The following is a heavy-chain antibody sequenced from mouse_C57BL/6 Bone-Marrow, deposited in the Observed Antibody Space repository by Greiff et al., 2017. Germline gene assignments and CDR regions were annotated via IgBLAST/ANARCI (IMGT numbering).Heavy chain of an antibody. J-gene: IGHJ1*03. D-gene: IGHD2-5*01. CDR1: GFSLTSYG. CDR3: AKHAYYSNCSYWYFDV. Sequence: VQLVESGPGLVAPSQSLSITCTVSGFSLTSYGVDWVRQPPGKGLEWLGVIWGGGSTNYNSALMSRLSISKDNSKSHVFLRMNSLQTDDTAMYYCAKHAYYSNCSYWYFDVWGTGTTVTVSS. CDR2: IWGGGST. V-gene: IGHV2-9*01.